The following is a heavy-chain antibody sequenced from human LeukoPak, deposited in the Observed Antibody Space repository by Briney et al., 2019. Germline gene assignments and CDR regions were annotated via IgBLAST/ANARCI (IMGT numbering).Heavy chain of an antibody. CDR1: GYTFTCYG. V-gene: IGHV1-18*01. CDR3: ARDSVVVAATSFDY. CDR2: ISAYNGNT. J-gene: IGHJ4*02. D-gene: IGHD2-15*01. Sequence: ASVKDSCKASGYTFTCYGISWVRQAPGQGLEWMGWISAYNGNTNYAQKLQGRVTMTTDTSTSTAYMELRSLRSNDTAVYYCARDSVVVAATSFDYWGQGTLVTVSS.